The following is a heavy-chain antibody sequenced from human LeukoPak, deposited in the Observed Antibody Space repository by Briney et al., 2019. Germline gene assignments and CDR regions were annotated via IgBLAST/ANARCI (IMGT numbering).Heavy chain of an antibody. CDR2: ISGSGGST. Sequence: GGSLRLSCAASGFTFSSYAMSWVRQAPGKGLDWVSAISGSGGSTYYADSVKGRFTISRDNSKNTLYLQMNSLRAEDTAVYYCAKDVRASGSPYFDYWGQGTLVTVSS. J-gene: IGHJ4*02. D-gene: IGHD3-22*01. V-gene: IGHV3-23*01. CDR3: AKDVRASGSPYFDY. CDR1: GFTFSSYA.